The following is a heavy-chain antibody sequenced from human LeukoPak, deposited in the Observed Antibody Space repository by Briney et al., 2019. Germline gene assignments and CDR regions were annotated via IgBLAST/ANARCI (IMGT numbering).Heavy chain of an antibody. CDR2: ISGSGGST. V-gene: IGHV3-23*01. J-gene: IGHJ4*02. CDR3: AKEPLQGIFDY. CDR1: GFTFSSYA. Sequence: GGSLRPSCAASGFTFSSYAMSWVRQAPGRGLEWVSAISGSGGSTYYADSVKGRFTISRDNSKNTLYLQMDSLRAEDTAVYYCAKEPLQGIFDYWGQGTLVTVSS.